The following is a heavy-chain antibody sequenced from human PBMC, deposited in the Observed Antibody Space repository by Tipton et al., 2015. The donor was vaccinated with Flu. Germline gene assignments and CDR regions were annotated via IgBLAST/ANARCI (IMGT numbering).Heavy chain of an antibody. CDR3: ARIEVGGYDYPDYFDY. J-gene: IGHJ4*02. D-gene: IGHD5-12*01. Sequence: TLSLTCAVSGGSINSYFWSWIRQPPGKGLEWIGYIYYNGRTTYNLSLESRVTISVDTSKNQFSLKLSSVTAADTGMYYCARIEVGGYDYPDYFDYWGQGTLVTVSS. V-gene: IGHV4-59*01. CDR2: IYYNGRT. CDR1: GGSINSYF.